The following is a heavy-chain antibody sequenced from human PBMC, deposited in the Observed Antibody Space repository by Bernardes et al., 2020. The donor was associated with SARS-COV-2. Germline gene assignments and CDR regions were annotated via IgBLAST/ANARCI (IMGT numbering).Heavy chain of an antibody. CDR3: ARGAYSLDRSGPRSVFDI. Sequence: WGSLRLSCAVSGFTFNSYCMHWIRQAPGKCLVWVSRINGDGTSTSYADAVKCRFTISRDNAKNTLSLQINSLSADVTAVYYCARGAYSLDRSGPRSVFDIWGQATMVTVSS. CDR1: GFTFNSYC. CDR2: INGDGTST. D-gene: IGHD3-22*01. J-gene: IGHJ3*02. V-gene: IGHV3-74*01.